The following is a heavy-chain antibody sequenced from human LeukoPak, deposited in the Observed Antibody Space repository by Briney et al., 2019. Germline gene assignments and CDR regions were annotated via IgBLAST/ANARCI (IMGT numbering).Heavy chain of an antibody. Sequence: PSETLSLTCTVSGGSISSYYWSWIRQPAGKGLEWIGEINHSGSTNYNPSLKSRVTISVDTSKNQFSLKLSSVTAADTAVYYCARGRVGAVYYFDYWGQGTLVTVSS. CDR1: GGSISSYY. D-gene: IGHD1-26*01. CDR2: INHSGST. CDR3: ARGRVGAVYYFDY. J-gene: IGHJ4*02. V-gene: IGHV4-34*01.